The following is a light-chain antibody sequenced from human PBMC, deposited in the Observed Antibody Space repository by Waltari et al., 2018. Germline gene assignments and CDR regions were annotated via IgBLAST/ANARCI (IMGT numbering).Light chain of an antibody. Sequence: DIVMTQSPDSLAVSLGERATINCKSSQSVLYSSNNKNYLAWYQQKPGQPPKLLMYWASTRESGVPDRFSDSGSGTDFTLTISSLQAEDVAVYYCQQYYGTPCTFGGGTKVEMK. CDR3: QQYYGTPCT. V-gene: IGKV4-1*01. CDR1: QSVLYSSNNKNY. J-gene: IGKJ4*01. CDR2: WAS.